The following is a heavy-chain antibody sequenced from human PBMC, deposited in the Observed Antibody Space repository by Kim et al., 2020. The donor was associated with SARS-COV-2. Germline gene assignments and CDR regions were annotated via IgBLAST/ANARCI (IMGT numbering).Heavy chain of an antibody. J-gene: IGHJ4*02. CDR3: ARGDRSGSYY. CDR2: ST. D-gene: IGHD1-26*01. Sequence: STNYTPSIKSRVTISVDTSKNQFSLKLSSVTAADTAVYYCARGDRSGSYYWGQGTLVTVSS. V-gene: IGHV4-34*01.